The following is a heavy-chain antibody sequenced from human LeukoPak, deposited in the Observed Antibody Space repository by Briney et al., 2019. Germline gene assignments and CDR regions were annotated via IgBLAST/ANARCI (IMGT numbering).Heavy chain of an antibody. D-gene: IGHD3-3*01. CDR3: ARGEYDFWRGSPVGYYYMDV. CDR2: IRYDGSNK. J-gene: IGHJ6*03. V-gene: IGHV3-30*02. CDR1: GFTFSSYG. Sequence: PGGSLRLSCAASGFTFSSYGIHWVRQAPGKGLEWVAFIRYDGSNKYYADSVKGRFTISRDNAKNTLYLQMNSLRAEDTAVYYCARGEYDFWRGSPVGYYYMDVWGKGTTVTVSS.